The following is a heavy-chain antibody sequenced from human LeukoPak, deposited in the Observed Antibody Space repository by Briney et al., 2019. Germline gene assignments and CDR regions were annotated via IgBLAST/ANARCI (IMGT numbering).Heavy chain of an antibody. CDR2: IRYDGTNK. CDR1: GFTLSSYG. J-gene: IGHJ4*02. D-gene: IGHD1-26*01. Sequence: GGSLRLSCAASGFTLSSYGMHWVRQAPGKGLEWVAFIRYDGTNKYYADSVEGRFTISRDNSKNTLYLQMNSLRAEDTAVYYCAKAFSPWWELLSPVDYWGQGTLVTVSS. V-gene: IGHV3-30*02. CDR3: AKAFSPWWELLSPVDY.